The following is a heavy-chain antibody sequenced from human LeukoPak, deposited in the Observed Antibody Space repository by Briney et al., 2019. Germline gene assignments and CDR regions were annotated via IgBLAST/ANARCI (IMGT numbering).Heavy chain of an antibody. D-gene: IGHD2-15*01. V-gene: IGHV3-74*01. CDR2: INSDGSTT. CDR1: GFTFSSYW. J-gene: IGHJ4*02. Sequence: GGSLRLSCAASGFTFSSYWMHWVRQAPGKGLVWVSRINSDGSTTNYADSVKGRFTISRDNAKNTLFLQMNSLRAEDTAVYYCAPDLRGAAWSLDYWGQGTLVTVSS. CDR3: APDLRGAAWSLDY.